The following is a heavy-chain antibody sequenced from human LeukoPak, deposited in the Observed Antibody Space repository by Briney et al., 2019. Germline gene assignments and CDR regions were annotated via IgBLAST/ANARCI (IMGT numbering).Heavy chain of an antibody. V-gene: IGHV3-30*04. CDR3: ARPIVVVPAALVSYFDY. D-gene: IGHD2-2*01. CDR1: GFTFGSYA. CDR2: ISYDGSNK. J-gene: IGHJ4*02. Sequence: GGSLRLSCAASGFTFGSYAMPWVRQAPGKGLEWVAVISYDGSNKYYADSVKGRFTISRDNSKNTLYLQMNSLRAEDTAVYYCARPIVVVPAALVSYFDYWGQGTLVTVSS.